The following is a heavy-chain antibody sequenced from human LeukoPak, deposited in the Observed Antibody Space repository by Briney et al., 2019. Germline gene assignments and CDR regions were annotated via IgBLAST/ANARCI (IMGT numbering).Heavy chain of an antibody. Sequence: PGGSLRLSCAASGFTFSSYSMSWVRQAPGKGLEWVSAISGSGGGTYYADSVKGRFTISRDNSKNTLYLQMNSLRAEDTAVYYCAKGEVVPAAMTSLFDYWGQGTLVTVSS. CDR3: AKGEVVPAAMTSLFDY. D-gene: IGHD2-2*01. CDR1: GFTFSSYS. CDR2: ISGSGGGT. J-gene: IGHJ4*02. V-gene: IGHV3-23*01.